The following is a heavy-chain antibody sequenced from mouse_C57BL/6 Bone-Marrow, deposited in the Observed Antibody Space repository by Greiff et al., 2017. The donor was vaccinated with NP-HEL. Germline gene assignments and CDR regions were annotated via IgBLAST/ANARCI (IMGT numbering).Heavy chain of an antibody. CDR2: IHPSDSDT. D-gene: IGHD2-5*01. J-gene: IGHJ2*01. V-gene: IGHV1-74*01. CDR1: GYTFTSYW. Sequence: VQLQQPGAELVKPGASVKVSCKASGYTFTSYWMHWVKQRPGQGLEWIGRIHPSDSDTNYNQKFKGKATLTVDKSSSTADMQLSSLTSEDSAVYDCAIEGSNYVGSFNDWGQGTTLTGSS. CDR3: AIEGSNYVGSFND.